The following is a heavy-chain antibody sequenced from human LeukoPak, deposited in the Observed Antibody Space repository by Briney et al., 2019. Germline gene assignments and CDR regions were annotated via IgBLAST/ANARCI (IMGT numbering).Heavy chain of an antibody. CDR3: AKDHGNYYDSSGYYRD. D-gene: IGHD3-22*01. CDR2: ISGSGGST. V-gene: IGHV3-23*01. J-gene: IGHJ4*02. Sequence: GGSLRLSCAASGFTFSSYAMSWVRQAPGKGLEWVSAISGSGGSTYYADSVKGRFTISRDNSKNTLYLQKNSLRAEDTAVYYCAKDHGNYYDSSGYYRDWGQGTLVTVSS. CDR1: GFTFSSYA.